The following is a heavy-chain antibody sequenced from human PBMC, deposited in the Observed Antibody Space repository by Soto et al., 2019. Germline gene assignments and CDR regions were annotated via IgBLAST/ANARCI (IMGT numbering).Heavy chain of an antibody. CDR3: ARDRSPTVAGTIWFDP. CDR2: ISAYNGNT. Sequence: ASVKVSCKASGYTFTSYGISWVRQAPGQGLEWMGWISAYNGNTNYAQKLQGRVTMTTDTSTSTAYMELRSLRSDDTAVYYCARDRSPTVAGTIWFDPWGQGTLVTVSS. V-gene: IGHV1-18*01. D-gene: IGHD6-19*01. CDR1: GYTFTSYG. J-gene: IGHJ5*02.